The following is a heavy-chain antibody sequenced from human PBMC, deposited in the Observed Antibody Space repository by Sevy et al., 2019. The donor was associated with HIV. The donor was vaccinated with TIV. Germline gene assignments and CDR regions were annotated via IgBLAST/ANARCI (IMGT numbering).Heavy chain of an antibody. Sequence: GGSLRLSCAASGFTFSSYAMRWVRQAPGKGLEWVAVISYDGSNKYYADSVKGRFTISRDNSKNTLYLQMNSLRAEDTAVYYCAREVAFTAMVAFDIWGQGTMVTV. CDR3: AREVAFTAMVAFDI. CDR1: GFTFSSYA. D-gene: IGHD5-18*01. CDR2: ISYDGSNK. V-gene: IGHV3-30-3*01. J-gene: IGHJ3*02.